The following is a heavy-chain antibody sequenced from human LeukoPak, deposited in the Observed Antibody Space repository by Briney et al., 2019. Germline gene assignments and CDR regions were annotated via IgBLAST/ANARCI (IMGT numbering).Heavy chain of an antibody. CDR2: IRYDGSNK. CDR1: GFTFSSYG. J-gene: IGHJ3*02. Sequence: GGSLRLSCAASGFTFSSYGMHWVRQAPGKGLEWVAFIRYDGSNKYYADSVKGRFTISRDNSKNTLYLQMNSLRAEDTAVYYCARARYYDSSGYAYDAFDIWGQGTVVTVSS. D-gene: IGHD3-22*01. CDR3: ARARYYDSSGYAYDAFDI. V-gene: IGHV3-30*02.